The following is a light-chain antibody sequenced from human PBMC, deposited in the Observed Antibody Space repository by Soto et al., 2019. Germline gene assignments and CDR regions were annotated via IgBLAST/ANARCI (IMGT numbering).Light chain of an antibody. CDR3: GSWDSSLSAYV. CDR1: SSNIGGNS. CDR2: DDN. Sequence: QFVMTQPPSVSAAPGQKVTIYCSRSSSNIGGNSVSWYQQLPGTAPKLLIYDDNKRPSGIPDRFSGSKSGTSATLGITGFQTGDEADYYCGSWDSSLSAYVFGTGTKVTV. J-gene: IGLJ1*01. V-gene: IGLV1-51*01.